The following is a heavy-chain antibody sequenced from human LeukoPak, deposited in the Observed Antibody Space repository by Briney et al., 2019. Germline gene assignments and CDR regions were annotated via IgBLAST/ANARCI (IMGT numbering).Heavy chain of an antibody. D-gene: IGHD3-3*01. J-gene: IGHJ5*02. CDR3: ARGGFTIFGVVTPKLSRLHPTLFDP. CDR2: IYYSGST. V-gene: IGHV4-59*11. Sequence: PSETLSLTCTVSGGSISSHYWSWIRQPPGKGLEWIGYIYYSGSTNYNPSLKSRVTISVDTSKNQFSLKLSSVTAADTAVYYCARGGFTIFGVVTPKLSRLHPTLFDPWGQGTLVTVSS. CDR1: GGSISSHY.